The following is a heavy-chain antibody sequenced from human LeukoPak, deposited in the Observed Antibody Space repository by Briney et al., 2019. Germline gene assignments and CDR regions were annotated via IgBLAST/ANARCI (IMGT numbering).Heavy chain of an antibody. CDR1: GGSISSYY. Sequence: SETLSLTCTVSGGSISSYYWCWVWQPPRKGRQWIGYIYYSWSTNYNPSLKSRVTISVDRSKTQFYLKLRSVTAAATAVYYCARSEAFGELVYFDYWGRGKLVTVSA. J-gene: IGHJ4*02. CDR3: ARSEAFGELVYFDY. D-gene: IGHD3-10*01. CDR2: IYYSWST. V-gene: IGHV4-59*01.